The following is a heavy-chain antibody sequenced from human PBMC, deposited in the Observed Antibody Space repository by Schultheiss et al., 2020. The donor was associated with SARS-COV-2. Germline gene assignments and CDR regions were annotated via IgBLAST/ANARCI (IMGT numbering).Heavy chain of an antibody. CDR2: IYYSGST. CDR1: GGSINSFY. CDR3: ATVSSDSSGYYYVWSAFDI. D-gene: IGHD3-22*01. Sequence: GSLRLSCTVSGGSINSFYWSWIRQPPGKGLEWIGYIYYSGSTNYNPSLKSRVTISVDTSKNQFSLKLSSVTAADTAVYYCATVSSDSSGYYYVWSAFDIWGQGTMVTVSS. J-gene: IGHJ3*02. V-gene: IGHV4-59*08.